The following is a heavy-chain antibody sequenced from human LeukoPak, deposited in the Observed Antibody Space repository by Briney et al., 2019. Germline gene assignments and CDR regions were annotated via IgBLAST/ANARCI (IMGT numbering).Heavy chain of an antibody. D-gene: IGHD2-21*02. J-gene: IGHJ4*02. CDR1: GLTFSSSV. CDR3: VREDTPATANY. Sequence: GGSLRLSCAASGLTFSSSVLSWARQAPGKGLEWVSTINSDENTYYADSVTGRFTISRDNSKDTLFLQMHSLRPGDTAVYYCVREDTPATANYWGQGTLVTISS. V-gene: IGHV3-23*01. CDR2: INSDENT.